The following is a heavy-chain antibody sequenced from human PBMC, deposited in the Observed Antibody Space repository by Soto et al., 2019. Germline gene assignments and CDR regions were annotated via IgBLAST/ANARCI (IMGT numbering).Heavy chain of an antibody. D-gene: IGHD3-10*01. V-gene: IGHV4-59*01. J-gene: IGHJ6*02. CDR3: ASLYGSGSSSDYYYYYGMDV. CDR1: GGSISSYY. CDR2: IYYSGST. Sequence: PSETLSLTCTVSGGSISSYYWSWIRQPPGKGLEWIGYIYYSGSTNYNPSLKSRVTISVDTSKNQFSLKLSSVTAADTAVYYCASLYGSGSSSDYYYYYGMDVWGQGTTVTVSS.